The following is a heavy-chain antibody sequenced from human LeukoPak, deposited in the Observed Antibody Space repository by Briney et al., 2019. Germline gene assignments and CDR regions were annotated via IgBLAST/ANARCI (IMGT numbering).Heavy chain of an antibody. V-gene: IGHV3-21*01. CDR3: TSRYCTTTNCYSFDN. J-gene: IGHJ3*02. CDR2: ISSSSAHI. Sequence: SGGSLRLSCAASGFSFNTCSMNWVRQAPGKGLEWVSSISSSSAHIFYADSVKGRFSISRDNAKNSLYLQMNSLRVEDTAVYYCTSRYCTTTNCYSFDNWGQGTMVAVSS. D-gene: IGHD2-2*01. CDR1: GFSFNTCS.